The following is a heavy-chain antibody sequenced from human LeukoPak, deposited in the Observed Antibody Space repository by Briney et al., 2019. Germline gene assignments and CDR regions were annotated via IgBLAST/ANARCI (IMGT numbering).Heavy chain of an antibody. V-gene: IGHV3-53*05. J-gene: IGHJ3*02. CDR2: IYSGGSK. Sequence: PGGSLRLSCAASGFTVSSNYMSWVRQAPGKGLEWVSVIYSGGSKYYADSVKGRFTISRDNSKNTLYLQMNSLRAEDTAVYYCARARSSYGYGDAFDIWGQGTMVTVSS. D-gene: IGHD5-18*01. CDR1: GFTVSSNY. CDR3: ARARSSYGYGDAFDI.